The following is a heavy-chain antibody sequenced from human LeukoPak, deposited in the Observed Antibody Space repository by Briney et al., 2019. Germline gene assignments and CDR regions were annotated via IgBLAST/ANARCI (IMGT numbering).Heavy chain of an antibody. Sequence: GGSLRLSCAASGFAFSSYAMSWVRQAPGKGLERVSAISGSGGSTYYADSVKGRFTISRDNSKNTLYLQMNSLRAEDTAVYYCAKRLSGWYYFDYWGQGTLVTVSS. CDR3: AKRLSGWYYFDY. CDR1: GFAFSSYA. CDR2: ISGSGGST. J-gene: IGHJ4*02. D-gene: IGHD6-19*01. V-gene: IGHV3-23*01.